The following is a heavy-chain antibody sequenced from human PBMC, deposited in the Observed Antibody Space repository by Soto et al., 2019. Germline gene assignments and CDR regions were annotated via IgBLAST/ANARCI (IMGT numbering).Heavy chain of an antibody. CDR1: GYTFTSYG. J-gene: IGHJ4*02. V-gene: IGHV1-18*01. CDR3: ARHWVPYNWNYRYFDY. Sequence: QVQLVQSGAEVKKPGASVKVSCKASGYTFTSYGISWVRQAPGQGLEWMGWISAYNGNTNYALKHKGRVTMTTDTTPRTADMEQRSRRHDDPAVYYCARHWVPYNWNYRYFDYWGQGTLVTVSS. CDR2: ISAYNGNT. D-gene: IGHD1-7*01.